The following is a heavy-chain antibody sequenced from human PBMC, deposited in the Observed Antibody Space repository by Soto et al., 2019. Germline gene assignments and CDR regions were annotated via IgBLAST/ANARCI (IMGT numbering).Heavy chain of an antibody. CDR1: GYSFTSYW. J-gene: IGHJ6*02. V-gene: IGHV5-10-1*01. D-gene: IGHD6-13*01. CDR2: IDPSDSYT. CDR3: ARHLVSAYYYYGMDV. Sequence: LGESLKISCKGSGYSFTSYWISWVRQMPGKGLEWMGRIDPSDSYTNYSPSFQGHVTISADKSISTAYLQWSSLKASDTAMYYCARHLVSAYYYYGMDVWGQGTTVTVSS.